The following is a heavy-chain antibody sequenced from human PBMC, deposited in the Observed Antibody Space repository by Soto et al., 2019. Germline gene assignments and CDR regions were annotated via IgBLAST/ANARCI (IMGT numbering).Heavy chain of an antibody. CDR2: IYYSGST. V-gene: IGHV4-39*01. CDR3: ASEALLTFMVRGVHYGMDV. CDR1: GGSISSSSYY. D-gene: IGHD3-10*01. J-gene: IGHJ6*02. Sequence: KPSETLSLTCTVSGGSISSSSYYWGWIRQPPGKGLEWIGSIYYSGSTYYNPSLKSRVTISVDTSKNQFSLKLSSVTAADTAVYYCASEALLTFMVRGVHYGMDVWGQGTTVTVSS.